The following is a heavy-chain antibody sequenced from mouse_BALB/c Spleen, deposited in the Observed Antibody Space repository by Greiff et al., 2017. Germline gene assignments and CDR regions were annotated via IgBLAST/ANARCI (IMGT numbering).Heavy chain of an antibody. V-gene: IGHV1-7*01. CDR2: INPSTGYT. Sequence: VQLQQSGAELAKPGASVKMSCKAPGYTFTSYWMHWVKQRPGQGLEWIGYINPSTGYTEYNQKFKDKATLTADKSSSTAYMQLSSLTSEDSAVYYCARSGRYGNPYAMDYWGQGTSVTVSS. J-gene: IGHJ4*01. D-gene: IGHD2-1*01. CDR3: ARSGRYGNPYAMDY. CDR1: GYTFTSYW.